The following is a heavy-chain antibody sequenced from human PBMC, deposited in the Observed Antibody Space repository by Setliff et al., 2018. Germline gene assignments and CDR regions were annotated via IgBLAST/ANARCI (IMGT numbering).Heavy chain of an antibody. CDR2: FSSSGSI. CDR3: AKDASMLVRSGWFDP. J-gene: IGHJ5*02. Sequence: GSLRLSCAASGFTFSSHTMNWVRQDPGKGLEWVAYFSSSGSISYANSVKGRFTISRDNSKDTLYLHMNSLRNEDTALYYCAKDASMLVRSGWFDPWGQGTLVTVSS. CDR1: GFTFSSHT. D-gene: IGHD3-22*01. V-gene: IGHV3-48*02.